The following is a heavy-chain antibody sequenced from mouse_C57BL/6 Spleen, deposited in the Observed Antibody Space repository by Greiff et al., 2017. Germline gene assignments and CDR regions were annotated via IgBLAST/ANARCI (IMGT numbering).Heavy chain of an antibody. CDR1: GYTFTSYW. Sequence: QVHVKQSGAELVKPGASVKLSCKASGYTFTSYWMHWVKQRPGRGLEWIGRIDPNSGGTKYNEKLKSKATLTVDKPSSTAYMQLSSLTSEDSAVYYCASGGGYSSWFAYWGQGTLVTVSA. CDR2: IDPNSGGT. V-gene: IGHV1-72*01. D-gene: IGHD2-3*01. J-gene: IGHJ3*01. CDR3: ASGGGYSSWFAY.